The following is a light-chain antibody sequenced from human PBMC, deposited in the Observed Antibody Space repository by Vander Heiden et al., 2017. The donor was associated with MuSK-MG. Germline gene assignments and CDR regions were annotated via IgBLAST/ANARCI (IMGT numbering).Light chain of an antibody. CDR1: QDISNY. CDR2: DTS. V-gene: IGKV1-33*01. CDR3: QQCDNRPRT. J-gene: IGKJ4*01. Sequence: ILLTQSPSSLSASVGDRVTITCQASQDISNYLDWYRHNPGKAPKLLIYDTSNLETGVPSRFSGSGSGTDFTLTIGSLQAEDIAIYYCQQCDNRPRTFGGGTQVEI.